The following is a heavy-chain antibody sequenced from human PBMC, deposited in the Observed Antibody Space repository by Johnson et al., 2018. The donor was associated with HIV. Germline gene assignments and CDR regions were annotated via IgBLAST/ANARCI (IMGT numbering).Heavy chain of an antibody. J-gene: IGHJ3*01. CDR2: ISSEESNK. CDR3: AREGVSGSYYDAFDL. CDR1: GFTFSSYA. V-gene: IGHV3-30*04. Sequence: QVLLVESGGGLVQPGGSLRLSCAASGFTFSSYAMHWVRQAPGKGLEWVAVISSEESNKYYADSVKGRFTISRDNSKNTLFLQMDSLRADDTAVYYCAREGVSGSYYDAFDLWGQGTMVTVSS. D-gene: IGHD1-26*01.